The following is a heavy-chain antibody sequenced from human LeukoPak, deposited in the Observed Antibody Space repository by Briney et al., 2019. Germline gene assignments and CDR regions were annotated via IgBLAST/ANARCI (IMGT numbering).Heavy chain of an antibody. J-gene: IGHJ4*02. D-gene: IGHD3-16*01. CDR1: GGTFSSYA. CDR3: ARDNDSRDAPHFDY. CDR2: IIPIFGTA. V-gene: IGHV1-69*06. Sequence: SVKVSCRASGGTFSSYAISWVRQAPGQGLEWMGGIIPIFGTANYAQKFRGRVTITADKSTRTAYMELSSLRSEDTAVYYCARDNDSRDAPHFDYWGQGTLVTVSS.